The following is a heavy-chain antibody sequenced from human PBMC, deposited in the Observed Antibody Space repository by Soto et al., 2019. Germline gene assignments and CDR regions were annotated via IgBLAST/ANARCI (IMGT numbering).Heavy chain of an antibody. V-gene: IGHV4-59*08. J-gene: IGHJ2*01. D-gene: IGHD3-3*01. CDR1: GGSISSYY. CDR3: ARLEGYWYFDI. CDR2: IYYSGST. Sequence: QLQLQESGPGLVKPSETLSLTCTVSGGSISSYYWSWIRQPPGKGLEWIGYIYYSGSTNYNPSLKRRVTTSVDTSKNQFSLKLSSVTAADTAVYYCARLEGYWYFDIWGRGTLVTVSS.